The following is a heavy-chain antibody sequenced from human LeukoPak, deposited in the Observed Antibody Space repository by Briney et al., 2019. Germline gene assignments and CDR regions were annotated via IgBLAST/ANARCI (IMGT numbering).Heavy chain of an antibody. Sequence: SATLSLTCPVSGGSISSYYWSWIRQPAGKGLEWIGRIYTSGSTNYNPSLKSRVTMSVDTSKNQFSLKLSSVTAADTAVYYGARSFGDYDLDYWGQGTLVTVSS. CDR2: IYTSGST. V-gene: IGHV4-4*07. J-gene: IGHJ4*02. D-gene: IGHD4-17*01. CDR1: GGSISSYY. CDR3: ARSFGDYDLDY.